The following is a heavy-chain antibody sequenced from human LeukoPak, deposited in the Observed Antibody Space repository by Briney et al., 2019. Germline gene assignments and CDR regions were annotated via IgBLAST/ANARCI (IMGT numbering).Heavy chain of an antibody. CDR1: GVIISSYA. CDR3: AKGPRTHYDILTDY. V-gene: IGHV3-23*01. J-gene: IGHJ4*02. Sequence: PGGSLRLSCAASGVIISSYAMSWVRQAPGKGLEWVSAINGRGDNTYYADFVKGRFTISRDNSKSTVYLQMNSLRTEDTAVYYCAKGPRTHYDILTDYWGQGTLVTVSS. D-gene: IGHD3-9*01. CDR2: INGRGDNT.